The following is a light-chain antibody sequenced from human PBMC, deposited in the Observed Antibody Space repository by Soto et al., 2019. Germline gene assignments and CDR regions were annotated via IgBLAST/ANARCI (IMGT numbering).Light chain of an antibody. CDR2: DAS. J-gene: IGKJ5*01. V-gene: IGKV3-11*01. CDR1: RTVGNF. CDR3: QQRRNWPPIT. Sequence: EIVLTQSPATLSLSPGERATLSCRASRTVGNFLAWYQQKPGQAPRLLIYDASNRATGIPARFSGSGSGTDFTLTISSLGPEDFAVYYCQQRRNWPPITFGQGTRLEIK.